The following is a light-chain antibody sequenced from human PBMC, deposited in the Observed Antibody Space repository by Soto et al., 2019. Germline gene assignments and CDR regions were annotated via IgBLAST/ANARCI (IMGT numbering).Light chain of an antibody. J-gene: IGKJ1*01. Sequence: DIQMTQSPSTVSASVGDTVTITCRASQIITKWLAWYQQKPGKAPNLLIYKASSLNNGVPSRFSGSGSGTEFTLTISSLQRDDFATYYCQQYNSYPRTFGQGTKVDI. V-gene: IGKV1-5*03. CDR2: KAS. CDR1: QIITKW. CDR3: QQYNSYPRT.